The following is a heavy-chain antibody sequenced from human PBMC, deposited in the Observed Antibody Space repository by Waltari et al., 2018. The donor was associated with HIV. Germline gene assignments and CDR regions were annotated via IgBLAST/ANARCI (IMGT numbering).Heavy chain of an antibody. D-gene: IGHD2-2*01. CDR3: ARDMAYVVPAAIYYGMDV. V-gene: IGHV1-46*01. CDR1: GYTFTSYY. Sequence: QVQLVQSGAEVKKPGASVKVSCKASGYTFTSYYMHWVRQAPGQGLEWMGIINPSGGSTSYAQKFQGRVTMTRDTSTSTVYMELSSLRSEDTAVYYCARDMAYVVPAAIYYGMDVWGQGTTVTVSS. J-gene: IGHJ6*02. CDR2: INPSGGST.